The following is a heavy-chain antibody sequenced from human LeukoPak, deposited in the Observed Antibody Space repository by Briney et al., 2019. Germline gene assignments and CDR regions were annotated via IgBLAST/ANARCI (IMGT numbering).Heavy chain of an antibody. CDR3: VGPPCLRGGYCSTNS. CDR2: MKQDGSQK. Sequence: PGGSLRLSCEASGFTFSSYWMTWVRQAPGKGLEWVANMKQDGSQKYSVDFVEGRFTMSRDNAKNLLFLQMNSLTAEDTAVYYCVGPPCLRGGYCSTNSWGQGTLVTVDS. V-gene: IGHV3-7*05. D-gene: IGHD2-2*01. J-gene: IGHJ4*02. CDR1: GFTFSSYW.